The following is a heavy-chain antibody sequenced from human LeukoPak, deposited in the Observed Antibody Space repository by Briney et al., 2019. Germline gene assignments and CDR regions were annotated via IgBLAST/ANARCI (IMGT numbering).Heavy chain of an antibody. Sequence: PSETLSLTCTVSGGSISSSSYYWGWIRPPPGKGLEWIGSIYYSGSTYYNPSLKRRVTISVDTSKNQFSLKLSSVTAADTAVYYCARVRTGKTHWYFDLWGRGTLVTVSS. D-gene: IGHD1-1*01. CDR3: ARVRTGKTHWYFDL. CDR1: GGSISSSSYY. V-gene: IGHV4-39*01. CDR2: IYYSGST. J-gene: IGHJ2*01.